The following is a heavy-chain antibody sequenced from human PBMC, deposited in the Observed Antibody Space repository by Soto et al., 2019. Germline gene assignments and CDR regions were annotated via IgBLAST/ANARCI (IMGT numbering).Heavy chain of an antibody. Sequence: GGSLRLSCAGSGFNFNNFAMHWVRQAPGTGLEYVSSISDTGGSTFHADPVKGRFIISRDNSKGTLFLQMSSLRVEDTAVYYCVKGSRGEYYYYYNGVDVWGQGTKVPVSS. CDR2: ISDTGGST. CDR3: VKGSRGEYYYYYNGVDV. V-gene: IGHV3-64D*06. J-gene: IGHJ6*02. D-gene: IGHD3-16*01. CDR1: GFNFNNFA.